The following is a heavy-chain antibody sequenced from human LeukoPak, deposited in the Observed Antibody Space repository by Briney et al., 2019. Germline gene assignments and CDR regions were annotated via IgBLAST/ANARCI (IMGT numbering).Heavy chain of an antibody. D-gene: IGHD6-6*01. CDR3: ARDWGVSARPGYMDV. CDR2: IYYSGST. CDR1: GGSISNYY. V-gene: IGHV4-59*01. Sequence: SETLSLTCTVSGGSISNYYWSWIRQPPGKGLEWIGYIYYSGSTKYNPPLKSRVTISVDTSKNQFSLRLSPVTAADTAVYYCARDWGVSARPGYMDVWGKGTTVTVSS. J-gene: IGHJ6*03.